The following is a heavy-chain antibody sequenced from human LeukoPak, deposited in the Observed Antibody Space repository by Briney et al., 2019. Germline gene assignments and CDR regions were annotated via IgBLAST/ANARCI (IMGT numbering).Heavy chain of an antibody. CDR2: IIPILGTA. V-gene: IGHV1-69*05. CDR3: ARPAKMATIVHAFDI. Sequence: ASVKVSCKASGGTFSSYAISWVRQAPGQGLEWMGGIIPILGTANYAQKFQGRVTITTDESTSTAYMELSSLRSEDTAVYYCARPAKMATIVHAFDIWGQGTMVTVSS. D-gene: IGHD5-24*01. CDR1: GGTFSSYA. J-gene: IGHJ3*02.